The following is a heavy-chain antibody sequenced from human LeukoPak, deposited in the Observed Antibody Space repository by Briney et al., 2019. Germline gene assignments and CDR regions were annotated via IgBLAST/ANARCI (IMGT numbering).Heavy chain of an antibody. D-gene: IGHD2-15*01. CDR3: ARDQLYCSGGICYFDY. V-gene: IGHV3-74*01. Sequence: GSLRLSCAASGFTFSSYWMHWVRQAPGKGLVWVSRINSDGRSTSSADSVKGRFTISRDNAKNTLYLQMNSLRTEDTAVYYCARDQLYCSGGICYFDYWGQGTLVTVSS. J-gene: IGHJ4*02. CDR2: INSDGRST. CDR1: GFTFSSYW.